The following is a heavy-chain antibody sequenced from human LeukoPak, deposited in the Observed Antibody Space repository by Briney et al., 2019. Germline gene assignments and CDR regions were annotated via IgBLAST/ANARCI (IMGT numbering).Heavy chain of an antibody. CDR3: ARDSRYYYGSGSYSY. Sequence: GGSLRLSCAASGFTFDDYGMSWVRQAPGKGREGVSGINWNGGSTGYADSVKGRFTISRDNAKNSLYLQMNSLRAEDTALYYCARDSRYYYGSGSYSYWGQGTLVTVSS. J-gene: IGHJ4*02. D-gene: IGHD3-10*01. CDR2: INWNGGST. V-gene: IGHV3-20*04. CDR1: GFTFDDYG.